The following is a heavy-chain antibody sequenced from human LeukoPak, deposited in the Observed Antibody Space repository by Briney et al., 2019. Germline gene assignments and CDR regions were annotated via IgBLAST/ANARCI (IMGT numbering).Heavy chain of an antibody. V-gene: IGHV4-39*01. CDR1: GGSISSSSYY. D-gene: IGHD1-26*01. Sequence: SYTLSLTCTVSGGSISSSSYYWGWIRQPPGKGLEWIGSIYHSGSTYYNPSLKSRVTIPVDTSKNQFSLKLSSVTAADTAVYYCARGGWGSFDYWGQGTLVTVSS. J-gene: IGHJ4*02. CDR3: ARGGWGSFDY. CDR2: IYHSGST.